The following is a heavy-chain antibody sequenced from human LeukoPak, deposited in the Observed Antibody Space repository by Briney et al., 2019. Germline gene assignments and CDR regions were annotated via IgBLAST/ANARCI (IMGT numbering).Heavy chain of an antibody. V-gene: IGHV4-34*01. CDR3: ARVSRGYYGSGSYRYYFDY. D-gene: IGHD3-10*01. J-gene: IGHJ4*02. CDR1: GGSISGYY. Sequence: PSETLSLTCAVYGGSISGYYWNWIRQPPGKGLEWIGEINHSGSTNYNPSLKSRVTISVDTSKNQFSLKLSSVTAADTAVYYCARVSRGYYGSGSYRYYFDYWGQGTLVTVSS. CDR2: INHSGST.